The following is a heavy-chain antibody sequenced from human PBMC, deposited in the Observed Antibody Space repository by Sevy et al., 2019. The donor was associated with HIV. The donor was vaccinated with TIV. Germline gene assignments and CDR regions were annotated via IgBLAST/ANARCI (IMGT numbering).Heavy chain of an antibody. CDR3: ARGAPDIVVVPAAKSMDV. CDR1: GFTFSSYA. D-gene: IGHD2-2*01. V-gene: IGHV3-30*04. Sequence: GESLKISCAASGFTFSSYAMHWVRQAPGKGLEWVAVISYDGSNKYYADSVKGRFTISRDNSKNTLYLQMNSLRAEDTAVYYCARGAPDIVVVPAAKSMDVWGQGTTVTVSS. CDR2: ISYDGSNK. J-gene: IGHJ6*02.